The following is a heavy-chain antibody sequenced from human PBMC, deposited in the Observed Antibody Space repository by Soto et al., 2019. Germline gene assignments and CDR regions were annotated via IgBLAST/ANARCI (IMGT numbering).Heavy chain of an antibody. CDR3: AREKTSYGMDV. Sequence: QVQLVQSGAEVKKPGASVKVSCKASGYTFTSYDINWVRQATGQGLEWMGWMNPNSGNTGYAQKFQGRVTMPRTTSISTAYMALSRLRSEDTAVYYCAREKTSYGMDVWGQGTTVTVSS. CDR1: GYTFTSYD. J-gene: IGHJ6*02. CDR2: MNPNSGNT. V-gene: IGHV1-8*01.